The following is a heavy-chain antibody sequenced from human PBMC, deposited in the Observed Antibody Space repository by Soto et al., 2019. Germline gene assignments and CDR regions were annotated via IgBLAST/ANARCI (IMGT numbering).Heavy chain of an antibody. CDR3: VRPLPSGRNYGMDV. CDR2: IYNDGTT. CDR1: GLSVRNNY. Sequence: EVQLVESGGGLIQPGGSLRLSCTASGLSVRNNYMSWVRQAPGMGLEWVSVIYNDGTTYYADSVKGRFTISRDTSKNTLYLQMDSLRAEDTAVYYCVRPLPSGRNYGMDVWGQGTTVNVSS. D-gene: IGHD3-10*01. J-gene: IGHJ6*02. V-gene: IGHV3-53*01.